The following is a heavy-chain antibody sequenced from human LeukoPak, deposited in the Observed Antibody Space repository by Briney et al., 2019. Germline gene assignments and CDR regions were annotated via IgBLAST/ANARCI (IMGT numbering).Heavy chain of an antibody. CDR1: GFIFDDFV. V-gene: IGHV3-9*01. Sequence: QPGGSLRLSCEASGFIFDDFVMFCVRQRPGKGLEWVAGITWDDYKIDYADSVKGRFTISRDNTKNSLSLQMTRVRPEDTALYYCAKGYSSSWSGYFDSWGQGTLVTASS. CDR3: AKGYSSSWSGYFDS. CDR2: ITWDDYKI. D-gene: IGHD2-2*01. J-gene: IGHJ5*01.